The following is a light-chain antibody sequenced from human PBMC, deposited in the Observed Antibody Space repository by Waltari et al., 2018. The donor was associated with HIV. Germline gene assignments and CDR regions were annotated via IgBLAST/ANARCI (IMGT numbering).Light chain of an antibody. CDR3: CSYAGSNRV. J-gene: IGLJ3*02. CDR1: SSYVCASNY. V-gene: IGLV2-11*01. Sequence: QSFLTQPRSVSGSPGQSVTIPCPGPSSYVCASNYASWYQQYPVEAPKILIYDVNKRPSGVPDRFSGSKSGNTASLTISGLQAEDEGDYYCCSYAGSNRVFGGGTKLTVL. CDR2: DVN.